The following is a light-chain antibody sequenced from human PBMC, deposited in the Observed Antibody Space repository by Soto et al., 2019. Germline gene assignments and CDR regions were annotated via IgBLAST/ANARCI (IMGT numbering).Light chain of an antibody. V-gene: IGKV1-12*01. CDR1: QGISRS. Sequence: DIQMTQSPSSVSASVGDRVTITCQASQGISRSLAWYQQKPGKAPKLLIYSASSLQSGVPSRFSGSGFGTEFTLTISSLQSEDSAVYYCQQYVHWPPGAFGQGTTVEIK. CDR2: SAS. CDR3: QQYVHWPPGA. J-gene: IGKJ1*01.